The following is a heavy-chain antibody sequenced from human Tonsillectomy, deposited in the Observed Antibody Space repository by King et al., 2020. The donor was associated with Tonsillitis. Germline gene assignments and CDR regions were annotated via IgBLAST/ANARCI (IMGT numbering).Heavy chain of an antibody. D-gene: IGHD2-21*02. CDR2: IKQDGSEK. CDR1: GFTFSSYW. Sequence: VQLVESGGGLVQPGGSLRLSCAASGFTFSSYWMSWVRQAPGKGLEWVANIKQDGSEKYYVDSVKGRFTISRDNAKNSLYLQMNSLRAEDTAVYYCAREIIINSIVVVTATAIFDYWGQGTLVTVSS. CDR3: AREIIINSIVVVTATAIFDY. V-gene: IGHV3-7*01. J-gene: IGHJ4*02.